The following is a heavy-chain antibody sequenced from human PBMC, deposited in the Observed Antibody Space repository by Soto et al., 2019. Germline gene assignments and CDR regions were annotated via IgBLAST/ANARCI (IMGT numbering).Heavy chain of an antibody. CDR1: GGSISSDY. D-gene: IGHD2-2*01. V-gene: IGHV4-59*01. CDR2: IYYSGST. Sequence: SETLSLTCTVSGGSISSDYWGWIRQPPGKGFEWLGYIYYSGSTNYNPSLQSRVSISVDTSKKQFSLKLSSVTAADTAVYYCARTPLGYCSTATCYSYYMDVWGKGTTVTVSS. CDR3: ARTPLGYCSTATCYSYYMDV. J-gene: IGHJ6*03.